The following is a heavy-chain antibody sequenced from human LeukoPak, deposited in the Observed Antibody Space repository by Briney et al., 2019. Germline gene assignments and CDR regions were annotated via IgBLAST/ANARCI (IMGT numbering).Heavy chain of an antibody. CDR2: IYGGGST. V-gene: IGHV3-53*01. CDR3: ARPRGESLSYYYMDV. J-gene: IGHJ6*03. Sequence: GGSLRLSCAATGLSVSSNFMSWVRQAPGKGLEWVSVIYGGGSTYYADSVKGRFTISRDTPKNTLYLQMNSLRVEDTAVYYCARPRGESLSYYYMDVWGKGTTVTVSS. CDR1: GLSVSSNF.